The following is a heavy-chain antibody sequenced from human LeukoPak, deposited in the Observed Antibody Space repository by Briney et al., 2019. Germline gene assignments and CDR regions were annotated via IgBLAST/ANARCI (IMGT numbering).Heavy chain of an antibody. V-gene: IGHV3-48*04. CDR1: GFTFSSYS. J-gene: IGHJ5*02. CDR2: IRVGSSAI. D-gene: IGHD3-22*01. Sequence: PGGSLRLSCAASGFTFSSYSMNWVRQAPGKGLEWVSYIRVGSSAIYYADSVKGRFTISRDDAMNSLYLQMNSLRAEDTAVYYCARDYYDSTLSWGQGTLVTVSS. CDR3: ARDYYDSTLS.